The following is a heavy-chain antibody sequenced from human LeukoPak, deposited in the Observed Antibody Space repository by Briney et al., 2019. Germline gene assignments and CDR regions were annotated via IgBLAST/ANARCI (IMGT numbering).Heavy chain of an antibody. V-gene: IGHV1-18*01. CDR2: ISAYNGFT. CDR1: GYNFASYD. Sequence: GASVKVFCKASGYNFASYDFSWVRQAPGQRPEWIGWISAYNGFTNYAQKFQDRVTLTTDTPTTTAYMDLRSLRSDDTAMYYCVRELPYFDYWGQGTLVTVSS. CDR3: VRELPYFDY. D-gene: IGHD3-10*01. J-gene: IGHJ4*02.